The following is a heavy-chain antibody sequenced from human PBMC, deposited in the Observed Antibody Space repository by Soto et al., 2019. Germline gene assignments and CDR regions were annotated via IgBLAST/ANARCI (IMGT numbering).Heavy chain of an antibody. V-gene: IGHV4-59*11. J-gene: IGHJ5*02. Sequence: SETLSLTCTVSGGSINNHYWSWIRQPPGKGLEWIGYIYYTGSTNYNPSLKSRVTISKDTSKNQVVLTMTNMDPVDTATYYCARMNGTNWFDPWGQGTLVTVSS. CDR1: GGSINNHY. CDR3: ARMNGTNWFDP. D-gene: IGHD1-1*01. CDR2: IYYTGST.